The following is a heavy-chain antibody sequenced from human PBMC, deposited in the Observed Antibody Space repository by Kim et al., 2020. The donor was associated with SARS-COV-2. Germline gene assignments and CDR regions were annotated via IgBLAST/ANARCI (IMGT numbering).Heavy chain of an antibody. Sequence: SVKVSCKASGGTFSSYAISWVRQAPGQGLEWMGGIIPIFGTANYAQKFQGRVTITAAESTSTAYMELSSLRSEDTAVYYCARDYDFWSGYSEGGWAYYYGMDVWGQGTTVTVSS. J-gene: IGHJ6*02. CDR2: IIPIFGTA. D-gene: IGHD3-3*01. V-gene: IGHV1-69*13. CDR1: GGTFSSYA. CDR3: ARDYDFWSGYSEGGWAYYYGMDV.